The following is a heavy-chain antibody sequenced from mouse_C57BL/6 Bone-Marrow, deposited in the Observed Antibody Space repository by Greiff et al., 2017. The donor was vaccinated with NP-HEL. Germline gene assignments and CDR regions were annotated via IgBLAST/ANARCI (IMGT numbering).Heavy chain of an antibody. V-gene: IGHV1-59*01. J-gene: IGHJ3*01. CDR2: IDPSDSYT. CDR3: ARRKYYGNYVAWFAY. CDR1: GYTFTSYW. D-gene: IGHD2-1*01. Sequence: QVQLQQPGAELVRPGTSVKLSCKASGYTFTSYWMHWVKQRPGQGLEWIGVIDPSDSYTNYNQTFKGKFTLTVDTASSTAYMQLSSLTSEDSAVCYCARRKYYGNYVAWFAYWGQGTLVTVSA.